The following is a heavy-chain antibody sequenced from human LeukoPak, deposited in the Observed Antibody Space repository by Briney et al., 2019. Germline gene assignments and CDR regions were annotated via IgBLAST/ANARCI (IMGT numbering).Heavy chain of an antibody. CDR1: GFTFSSYS. CDR3: ARVPRPARPAANFDY. J-gene: IGHJ4*02. Sequence: GGSLRLSCAASGFTFSSYSMNWVRQAPGKGLEWVSYISSSSSTIYYADSVKGRFAISRDNAKNSLYLQMNSLRDEDTAVYYCARVPRPARPAANFDYWGQGTLVTVSS. D-gene: IGHD2-2*01. V-gene: IGHV3-48*02. CDR2: ISSSSSTI.